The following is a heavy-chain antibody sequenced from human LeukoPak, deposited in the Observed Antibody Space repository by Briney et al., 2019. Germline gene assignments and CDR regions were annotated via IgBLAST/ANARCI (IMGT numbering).Heavy chain of an antibody. J-gene: IGHJ6*03. CDR1: GGSFSGYY. CDR2: INHSGRT. V-gene: IGHV4-34*01. CDR3: ASSPVDSDSNYYYMDV. Sequence: PSETLSLTCAVYGGSFSGYYWRWIRQPPGKGLEWIGEINHSGRTNYNPSLKSRVTISVDTSKNQFSLKLDSVTAADTAVYYCASSPVDSDSNYYYMDVWGKGTTVTVSS. D-gene: IGHD5-18*01.